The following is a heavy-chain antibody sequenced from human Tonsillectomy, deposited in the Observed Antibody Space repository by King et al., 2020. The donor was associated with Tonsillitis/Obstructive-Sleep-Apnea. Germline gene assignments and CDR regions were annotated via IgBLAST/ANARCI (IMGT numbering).Heavy chain of an antibody. CDR2: INPNTGAT. V-gene: IGHV1-2*02. CDR1: GYTFTAYS. Sequence: QLVQSGTEVKKPGASVKVSCKASGYTFTAYSLHWLRQAPGQELEWMGGINPNTGATNSAQKFQGRVTMTRDTSISTASMELGSLSPDDTAVYYCVKDYFHCTSTACHPHYMDVWGKGTTVTVSS. J-gene: IGHJ6*03. CDR3: VKDYFHCTSTACHPHYMDV. D-gene: IGHD2-2*01.